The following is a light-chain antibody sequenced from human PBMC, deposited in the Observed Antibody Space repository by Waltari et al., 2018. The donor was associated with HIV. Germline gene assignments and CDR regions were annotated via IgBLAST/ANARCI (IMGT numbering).Light chain of an antibody. CDR2: SAS. Sequence: DIRMTQSPSSLYASVGDRITIPCRASQDICSSLAWYQQMPGTVPKLVIFSASSLQSGVSSRFSGSGSGTYVPLTISSLQPEDAATYFCQKYNSAPHTFVQGTRVEI. V-gene: IGKV1-27*01. CDR3: QKYNSAPHT. CDR1: QDICSS. J-gene: IGKJ1*01.